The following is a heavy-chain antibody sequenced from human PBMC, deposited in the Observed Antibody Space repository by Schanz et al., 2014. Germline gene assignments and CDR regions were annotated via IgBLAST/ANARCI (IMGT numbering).Heavy chain of an antibody. D-gene: IGHD3-3*01. CDR1: GYTFTRSG. J-gene: IGHJ5*02. Sequence: QVQLVQSGGEVKTPGASVKVSCKASGYTFTRSGISWVRQAPGQGLEWVGWIDPNGGATNHAQMLQGRVTMTRDTSINTVYMELSTLTSDDTAVYYCARESVSRTRLFDPWGQGTLVTVSS. CDR2: IDPNGGAT. CDR3: ARESVSRTRLFDP. V-gene: IGHV1-2*02.